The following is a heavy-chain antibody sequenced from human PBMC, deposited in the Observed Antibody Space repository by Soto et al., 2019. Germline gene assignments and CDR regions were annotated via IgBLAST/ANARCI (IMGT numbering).Heavy chain of an antibody. V-gene: IGHV3-7*03. CDR2: INQDATRQ. Sequence: PGGSLRLSCAASGFSLSSYWMSWARQTPGRGLEWVANINQDATRQSYVDSVEGRFSISRDNAKNSLYLQMNSLRVEDTAVYYCAKVGLFDGNKPITFEFWGQGTLVTVSS. J-gene: IGHJ4*02. CDR3: AKVGLFDGNKPITFEF. CDR1: GFSLSSYW. D-gene: IGHD3-10*01.